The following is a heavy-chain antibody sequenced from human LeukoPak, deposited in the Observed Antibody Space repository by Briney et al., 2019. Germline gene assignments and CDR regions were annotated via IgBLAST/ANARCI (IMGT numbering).Heavy chain of an antibody. CDR2: IYYSGST. D-gene: IGHD5-12*01. J-gene: IGHJ4*02. CDR3: ASIIYGGPSY. Sequence: SETLSLTCTVSGGSISSSSYYWGWIRQPPGKGLEWIGSIYYSGSTYYNPSLKSRVTISVDTSKNQFSLKLSSVTAADTAVYYCASIIYGGPSYWGQGTLVTVSS. CDR1: GGSISSSSYY. V-gene: IGHV4-39*01.